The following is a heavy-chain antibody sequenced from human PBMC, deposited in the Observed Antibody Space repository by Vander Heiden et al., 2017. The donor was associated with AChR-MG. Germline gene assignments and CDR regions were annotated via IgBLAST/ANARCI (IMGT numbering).Heavy chain of an antibody. CDR2: IYYSGST. V-gene: IGHV4-59*01. CDR3: ARDLGSSGWNWFDP. D-gene: IGHD6-19*01. Sequence: QVQLQESGPGLVKPSETLSLTCTVSGGPISSYYWSWIRQPPGKGLEWIGYIYYSGSTNYNPSLKSRVTISVDTSKNQFSLKLSSVTAADTAVYYCARDLGSSGWNWFDPWGQGTLVTVSS. J-gene: IGHJ5*02. CDR1: GGPISSYY.